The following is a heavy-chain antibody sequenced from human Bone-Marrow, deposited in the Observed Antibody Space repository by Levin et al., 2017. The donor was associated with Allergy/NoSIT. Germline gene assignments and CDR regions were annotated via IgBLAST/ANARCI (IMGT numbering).Heavy chain of an antibody. CDR3: AQETMPDAFHI. Sequence: SGPTLVKPTQTLTLTCSVSGFSVTATGLGVGWFRQPPGKALEWLALIYWDDDQRYSPSLEHRLTITRVTSKNQVVLTMTDMDPVDTGTYFCAQETMPDAFHIWGEGTLVTVSS. V-gene: IGHV2-5*02. CDR2: IYWDDDQ. J-gene: IGHJ3*02. D-gene: IGHD2-2*01. CDR1: GFSVTATGLG.